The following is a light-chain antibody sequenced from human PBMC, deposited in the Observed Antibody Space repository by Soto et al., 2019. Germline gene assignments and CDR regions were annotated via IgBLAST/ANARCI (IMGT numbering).Light chain of an antibody. V-gene: IGKV3-20*01. CDR2: DVS. CDR3: QQYGNLPT. J-gene: IGKJ5*01. CDR1: PSVRSTY. Sequence: IVLTQSPGTLSLSPGERATLSCRASPSVRSTYLAWYQHKPGQAPRILIYDVSTRATDIPDSFSGSGSGTDFTLTISRLEPEDFAVYYCQQYGNLPTFGQGTRLEI.